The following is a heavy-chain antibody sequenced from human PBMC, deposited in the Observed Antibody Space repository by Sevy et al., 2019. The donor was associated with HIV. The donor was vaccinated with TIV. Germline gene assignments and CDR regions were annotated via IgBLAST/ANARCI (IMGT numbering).Heavy chain of an antibody. V-gene: IGHV3-73*01. CDR2: IRSKGNSFAT. Sequence: GGSLRLSCAASGFAFRGSAIHWVRQASGKGLEWIGRIRSKGNSFATDYVPSVKGRFTISRDDSKKTAYLEMSSPKIDDTAVYYCAGQVGDTVMAIFDYWGQGTLVTVSS. D-gene: IGHD1-26*01. CDR3: AGQVGDTVMAIFDY. J-gene: IGHJ4*02. CDR1: GFAFRGSA.